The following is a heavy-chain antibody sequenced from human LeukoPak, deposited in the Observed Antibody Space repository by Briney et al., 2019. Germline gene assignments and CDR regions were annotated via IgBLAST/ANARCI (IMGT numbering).Heavy chain of an antibody. D-gene: IGHD6-19*01. CDR3: ARSYSSGWGFYFEY. V-gene: IGHV4-30-4*08. CDR1: GGYIRSGDHY. J-gene: IGHJ4*02. Sequence: SETLSLTCTVSGGYIRSGDHYWSWMRQAPGKGLEWRGYIYYSGNTYYNPSLKSRLTISIDTSRNQFSLKVTSVTAADTAVYYCARSYSSGWGFYFEYWGQGTLVTVSS. CDR2: IYYSGNT.